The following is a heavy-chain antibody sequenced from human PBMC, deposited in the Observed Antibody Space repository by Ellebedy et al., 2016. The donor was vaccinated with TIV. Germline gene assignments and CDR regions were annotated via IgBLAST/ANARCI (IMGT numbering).Heavy chain of an antibody. CDR3: ARAGSSGWEAYFDL. CDR1: GFTFSSYA. V-gene: IGHV3-74*01. D-gene: IGHD6-19*01. J-gene: IGHJ2*01. CDR2: INSDGSST. Sequence: GESLKISCAASGFTFSSYAMHWVRQAPGKGPGWVSRINSDGSSTTYADYVKGRFTISRDNAKNTLYLQMNSLRAEDTDVYYCARAGSSGWEAYFDLWGRGTLVTVSS.